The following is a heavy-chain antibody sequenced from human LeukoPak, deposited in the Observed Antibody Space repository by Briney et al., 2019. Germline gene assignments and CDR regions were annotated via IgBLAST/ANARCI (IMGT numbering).Heavy chain of an antibody. J-gene: IGHJ3*02. CDR3: AGSIAAAGTSALDI. D-gene: IGHD6-13*01. Sequence: PGGSLRLSCAASGFTFSDYYMSWIRQAPGKGLEWVSYISSSGSTIYYADSVKGRFTISRDNAKNSLYLQMNSLRAEDTAVYYCAGSIAAAGTSALDIWGQGTMVTVSS. CDR2: ISSSGSTI. V-gene: IGHV3-11*01. CDR1: GFTFSDYY.